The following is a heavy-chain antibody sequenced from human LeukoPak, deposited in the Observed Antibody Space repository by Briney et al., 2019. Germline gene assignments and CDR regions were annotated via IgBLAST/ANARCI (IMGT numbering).Heavy chain of an antibody. D-gene: IGHD3-22*01. Sequence: TGGSQRLSCAASGFTFSSYAMHWVRQAPGKGLEWVAVISYDGSNKYYADSVKGRFTISRDNSKNTLYLQMNSLRAEDTAVYYCARDYYDSSGSPEALNWFDPWGQGTLVTVSS. J-gene: IGHJ5*02. CDR2: ISYDGSNK. V-gene: IGHV3-30-3*01. CDR1: GFTFSSYA. CDR3: ARDYYDSSGSPEALNWFDP.